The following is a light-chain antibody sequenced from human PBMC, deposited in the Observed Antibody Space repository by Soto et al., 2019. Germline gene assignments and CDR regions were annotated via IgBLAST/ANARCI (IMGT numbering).Light chain of an antibody. Sequence: QSVLTQPASVSGSPGQSITISCTGAGSDLGSYNYVSWYQQQSGKAPKLMIHEVSNRPSGVSNRFSGSKSGNTASLTISGLQAEDEADYYCSSYTSSRAYVFGIGTKVTVL. J-gene: IGLJ1*01. V-gene: IGLV2-14*01. CDR3: SSYTSSRAYV. CDR2: EVS. CDR1: GSDLGSYNY.